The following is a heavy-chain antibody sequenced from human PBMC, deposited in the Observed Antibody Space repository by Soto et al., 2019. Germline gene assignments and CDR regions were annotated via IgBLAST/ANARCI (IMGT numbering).Heavy chain of an antibody. Sequence: GGSLRLSCAASGFTFSNAWMSWVRQAPGKGLEWIGRIKTNSDGGTVDYADSVKGRFTISRDNAKNSLYLQMNSLRAEDTAVYYCARDPIAAAGALYNWFDPWGQGTLVTVSS. CDR2: IKTNSDGGTV. CDR3: ARDPIAAAGALYNWFDP. J-gene: IGHJ5*02. V-gene: IGHV3-15*01. CDR1: GFTFSNAW. D-gene: IGHD6-13*01.